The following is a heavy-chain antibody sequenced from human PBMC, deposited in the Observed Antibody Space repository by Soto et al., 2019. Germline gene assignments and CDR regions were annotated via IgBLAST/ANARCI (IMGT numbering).Heavy chain of an antibody. V-gene: IGHV1-3*01. Sequence: ASVKVSCKASGYTFTDYSLQWVRQAPGQRLEWMGWINPASGKTKYSQKFQGRVTVTADESTRTAYMELSSLRSEDTAVYYCARGKIVGTSSDYYYGMDVWGQGTTVTVSS. CDR3: ARGKIVGTSSDYYYGMDV. D-gene: IGHD1-26*01. CDR2: INPASGKT. CDR1: GYTFTDYS. J-gene: IGHJ6*02.